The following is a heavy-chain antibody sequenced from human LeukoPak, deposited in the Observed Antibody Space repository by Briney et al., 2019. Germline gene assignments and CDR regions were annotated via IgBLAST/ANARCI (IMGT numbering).Heavy chain of an antibody. CDR2: INTNTGNP. CDR3: ARANLWFGELGWIDP. V-gene: IGHV7-4-1*02. Sequence: ASVKVSCKASGYTFTTYAMNWVRQAPGQGLEWMGWINTNTGNPTYAQGFTGRFVFSLDTSVSTAYLQISSLKADDTAVYYCARANLWFGELGWIDPWGQGTQVTVSS. J-gene: IGHJ5*02. CDR1: GYTFTTYA. D-gene: IGHD3-10*01.